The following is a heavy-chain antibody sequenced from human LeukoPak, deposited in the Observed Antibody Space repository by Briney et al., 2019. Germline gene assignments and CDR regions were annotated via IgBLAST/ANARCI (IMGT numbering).Heavy chain of an antibody. CDR3: AIGLRWPDY. Sequence: TSSETLSLTCTVSGGFISSYYWSWIRQPPGKGLEWIGYIYYSGSTNYNPSLKSRVTISVDTSKNQFSLKLSSVTAADTAVYYCAIGLRWPDYWGQGTLVTVSS. J-gene: IGHJ4*02. CDR2: IYYSGST. V-gene: IGHV4-59*01. D-gene: IGHD4-23*01. CDR1: GGFISSYY.